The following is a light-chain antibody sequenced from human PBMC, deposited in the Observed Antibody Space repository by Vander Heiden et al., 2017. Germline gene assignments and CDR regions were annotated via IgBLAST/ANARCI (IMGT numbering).Light chain of an antibody. Sequence: SYVSTQPPSVSVAPGKTARITCGGTNIGSKTVHWYQQRPGQAPVLVVFDDSDRPSGIPERLSGSNSGSAATLTISRVEAGDEADYYCQVWDTSSDHVLFGGGTKLTVL. CDR3: QVWDTSSDHVL. V-gene: IGLV3-21*03. CDR2: DDS. J-gene: IGLJ2*01. CDR1: NIGSKT.